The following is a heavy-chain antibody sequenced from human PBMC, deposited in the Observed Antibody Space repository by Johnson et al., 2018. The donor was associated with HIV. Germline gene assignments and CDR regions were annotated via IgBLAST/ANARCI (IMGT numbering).Heavy chain of an antibody. CDR2: IGTAGDT. J-gene: IGHJ3*02. Sequence: VQLVESGGGLVQPGGSLRLSCAASGFTFSGYDMHWVRQAIGKSLEWVSAIGTAGDTYYADSVKGRFTISRENAKNSLYLQMNSLTAGDMAVYYCVRVGYSSAYYRDAFDIWGQVTLVTVSS. D-gene: IGHD3-22*01. V-gene: IGHV3-13*01. CDR1: GFTFSGYD. CDR3: VRVGYSSAYYRDAFDI.